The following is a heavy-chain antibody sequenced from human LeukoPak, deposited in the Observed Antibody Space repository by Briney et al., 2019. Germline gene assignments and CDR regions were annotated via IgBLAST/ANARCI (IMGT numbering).Heavy chain of an antibody. CDR2: LYTSGST. CDR1: GGSINNYY. V-gene: IGHV4-4*07. Sequence: PSETLSLTCTVSGGSINNYYWSWIRQPAGKGLEWLGRLYTSGSTTYNPSLKSRATMSVDTSKNQFSLKLSSVTAADTALYYCAGDDGGNSKYFHSWGQGTLVNVSS. D-gene: IGHD4-23*01. CDR3: AGDDGGNSKYFHS. J-gene: IGHJ1*01.